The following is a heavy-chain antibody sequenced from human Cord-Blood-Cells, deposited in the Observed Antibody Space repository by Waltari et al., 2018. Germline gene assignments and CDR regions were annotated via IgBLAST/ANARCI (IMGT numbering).Heavy chain of an antibody. J-gene: IGHJ4*02. CDR2: INHSGST. CDR3: ARGLAIAAAGNRGLGY. Sequence: QVQLQQWGAGLLKPSETLSLTCAVSGGSFSGYYWSWIRQPPGKGLEWIGEINHSGSTNYNPALKSRVTISVDTSKNQFSLKLSSVTAADTAVYYCARGLAIAAAGNRGLGYWGQGTLVTVSS. D-gene: IGHD6-13*01. CDR1: GGSFSGYY. V-gene: IGHV4-34*01.